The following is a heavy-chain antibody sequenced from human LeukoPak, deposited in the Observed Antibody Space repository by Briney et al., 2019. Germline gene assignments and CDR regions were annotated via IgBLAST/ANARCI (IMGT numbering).Heavy chain of an antibody. V-gene: IGHV1-18*01. CDR2: ISAYNGNT. D-gene: IGHD1-26*01. CDR3: ARGGGMWELLSYFDY. J-gene: IGHJ4*02. CDR1: GYTFTSYG. Sequence: ASVKVSCKASGYTFTSYGISWVRQAPGQGLEWMGWISAYNGNTNYAQKLQGRVTMTTGTSTSTAYMELRSLRSDDTAVYYCARGGGMWELLSYFDYWGQGTLVTVSS.